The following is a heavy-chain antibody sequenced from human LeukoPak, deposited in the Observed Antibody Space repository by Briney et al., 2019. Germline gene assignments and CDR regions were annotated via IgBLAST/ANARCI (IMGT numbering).Heavy chain of an antibody. J-gene: IGHJ4*02. V-gene: IGHV4-59*01. D-gene: IGHD6-13*01. CDR3: ARNAISSSWYSSFDY. Sequence: SETLSLTCTVSGGSISGYYWSWIRQPPGKGLEWIGFVYFRGSTNYNPALKSRASISADTSKNQFSLKLSSVTAADTAVYYCARNAISSSWYSSFDYWGQGTLVTVSS. CDR2: VYFRGST. CDR1: GGSISGYY.